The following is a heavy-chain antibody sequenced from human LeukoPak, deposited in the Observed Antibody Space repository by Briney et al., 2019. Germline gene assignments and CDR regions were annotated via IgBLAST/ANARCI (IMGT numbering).Heavy chain of an antibody. CDR2: MNPNSGNT. CDR1: ECTFTSYD. J-gene: IGHJ5*02. CDR3: ARKNYCSGGSCYSRGWFDP. D-gene: IGHD2-15*01. V-gene: IGHV1-8*01. Sequence: ASVKVSCKASECTFTSYDINWVRQATGQGLEWMGWMNPNSGNTVYAQKFQGRVTMTRDTSISTAYMKLSSLRSEDTAMYYCARKNYCSGGSCYSRGWFDPWGQGTLVTVSS.